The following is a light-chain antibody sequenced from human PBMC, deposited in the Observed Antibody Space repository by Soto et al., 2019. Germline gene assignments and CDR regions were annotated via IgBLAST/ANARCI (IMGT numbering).Light chain of an antibody. CDR3: QQYGSAPTWT. J-gene: IGKJ1*01. V-gene: IGKV3-20*01. CDR1: QSVSSSY. CDR2: GAA. Sequence: EIVLTQSPGTLSLSPGERATLSCRASQSVSSSYLAWYQQKPGQAPRLLIYGAAGRATGIPDRFSGSGSGTDFSLTISRVEPEEFAVYYCQQYGSAPTWTFGQGTKVEIK.